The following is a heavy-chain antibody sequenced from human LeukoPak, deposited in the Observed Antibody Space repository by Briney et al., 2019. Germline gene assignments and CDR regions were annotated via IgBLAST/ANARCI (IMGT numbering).Heavy chain of an antibody. V-gene: IGHV3-48*03. D-gene: IGHD6-13*01. CDR3: ARVGALSSSWLLY. CDR1: GFTFSNYA. CDR2: ISRSATTI. Sequence: GGSLRLSCAASGFTFSNYAMKWVRQAPGKGLEWVSSISRSATTIYYADSVKGRFTISRDNAKNSLYLQMNSLRAEDTAVYFCARVGALSSSWLLYWGQGTLVTVSS. J-gene: IGHJ4*02.